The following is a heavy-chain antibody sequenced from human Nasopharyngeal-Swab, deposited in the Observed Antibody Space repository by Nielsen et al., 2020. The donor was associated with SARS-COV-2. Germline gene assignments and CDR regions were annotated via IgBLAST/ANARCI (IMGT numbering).Heavy chain of an antibody. Sequence: SETLSLTCTVSGGSISSCSYYWGRIRQPPGQGLEWIGSIYYSGSTYYNPSLKSRVTISVDTSKNQFSLKLSSVTAADTAVYYCARLLWFGELCWFDPWGQGTLVTVSS. V-gene: IGHV4-39*01. J-gene: IGHJ5*02. CDR1: GGSISSCSYY. CDR2: IYYSGST. CDR3: ARLLWFGELCWFDP. D-gene: IGHD3-10*01.